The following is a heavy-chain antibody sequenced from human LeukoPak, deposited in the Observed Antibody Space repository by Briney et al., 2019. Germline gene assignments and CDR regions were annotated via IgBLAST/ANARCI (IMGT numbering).Heavy chain of an antibody. CDR3: AKDEDIVATTPFHY. D-gene: IGHD5-12*01. CDR1: GFTFSSYA. V-gene: IGHV3-30-3*01. J-gene: IGHJ4*02. Sequence: GRSLRLSCAAPGFTFSSYAMHWVRQAPGKGLEWVAVISYDGSNKYYADSVKGRFTISRDNSKNTLYLQMNSLRAEDTAVYYCAKDEDIVATTPFHYWGQGTLVTVSS. CDR2: ISYDGSNK.